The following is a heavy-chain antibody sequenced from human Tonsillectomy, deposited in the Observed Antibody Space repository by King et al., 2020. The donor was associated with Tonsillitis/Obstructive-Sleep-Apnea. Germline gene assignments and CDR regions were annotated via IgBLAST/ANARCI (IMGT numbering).Heavy chain of an antibody. CDR3: TVCFYDRSGYYTFYS. CDR2: IRSKAYGGTT. V-gene: IGHV3-49*04. CDR1: GFTFGDYA. J-gene: IGHJ4*02. D-gene: IGHD3-22*01. Sequence: VQLVQSGGGLVQPGRSLRLSCTASGFTFGDYAMSWVRQAPGKGLEWVGFIRSKAYGGTTEYAASVKGRFTISRDDSKSIAYLQMNSLKTEDTAVYYCTVCFYDRSGYYTFYSWGQGTLVTVSS.